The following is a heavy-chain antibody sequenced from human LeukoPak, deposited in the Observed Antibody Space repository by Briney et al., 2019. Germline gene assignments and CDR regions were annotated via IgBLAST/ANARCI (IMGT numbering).Heavy chain of an antibody. CDR3: ARAILGYCSSTSCYYYMDV. CDR2: INPSGGST. J-gene: IGHJ6*03. CDR1: GYTFTSYY. Sequence: AASVKVSCKASGYTFTSYYMHWVRQAPGQGLEWMGIINPSGGSTSYAQKFQGRVTMTRDTSTSTVYMELSSLRSEDTAVYYCARAILGYCSSTSCYYYMDVWGKGTTVTVSS. V-gene: IGHV1-46*01. D-gene: IGHD2-2*01.